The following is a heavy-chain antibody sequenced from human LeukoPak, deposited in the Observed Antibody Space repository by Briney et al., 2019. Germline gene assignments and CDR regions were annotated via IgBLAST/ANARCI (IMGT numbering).Heavy chain of an antibody. CDR3: ARAWSVVVPAAKLFDP. Sequence: PSETLSLTCTVSGGSLSSYYWSWIRQPPGKGPEWIGYIYYSGSTNYNPSLKSRVTISVDTSKTQFSLKLSSVTAADTAVYYCARAWSVVVPAAKLFDPWGQGTLVTVSS. CDR2: IYYSGST. V-gene: IGHV4-59*01. D-gene: IGHD2-2*01. J-gene: IGHJ5*02. CDR1: GGSLSSYY.